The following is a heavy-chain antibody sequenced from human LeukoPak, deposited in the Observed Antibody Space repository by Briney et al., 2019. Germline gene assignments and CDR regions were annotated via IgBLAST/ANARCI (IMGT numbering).Heavy chain of an antibody. Sequence: GGSPRLSCAASGFTFSSYAMSWVRQAPGKGLEWVSAISGSGGSTYYVDSVKGRFTISRDNSKNTLYLQMNSLRAEDTAVYYCAKMVAVVEPAFDYWGQGTLVTVSS. D-gene: IGHD3-22*01. CDR2: ISGSGGST. V-gene: IGHV3-23*01. CDR3: AKMVAVVEPAFDY. CDR1: GFTFSSYA. J-gene: IGHJ4*02.